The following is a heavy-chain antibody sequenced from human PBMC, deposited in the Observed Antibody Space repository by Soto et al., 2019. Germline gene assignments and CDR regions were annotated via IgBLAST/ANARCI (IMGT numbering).Heavy chain of an antibody. J-gene: IGHJ6*02. Sequence: SETLSLTCAVSGDPISSSKWWTWVRQTPGKGLEWIGKIDQNGITNYNPSLESRVTILKDNSKNQLSLKLTSVTAVDSAVYYCARLSRDYYYYGMDVWGQGATVTVSS. V-gene: IGHV4-4*02. CDR3: ARLSRDYYYYGMDV. CDR2: IDQNGIT. CDR1: GDPISSSKW.